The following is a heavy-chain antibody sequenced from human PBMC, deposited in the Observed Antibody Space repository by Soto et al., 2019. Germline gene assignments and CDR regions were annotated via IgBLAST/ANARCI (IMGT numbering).Heavy chain of an antibody. V-gene: IGHV5-10-1*01. CDR3: ARLGDDSSGYYPYYYGMDV. CDR1: GYSFTSYW. J-gene: IGHJ6*02. D-gene: IGHD3-22*01. CDR2: IDPSDSYT. Sequence: RGESLKISCKGSGYSFTSYWISWVRQMPGKGLEWMGRIDPSDSYTNYSPSFQGHVTISADKSISTAYLQWSSLKASDTAMYYCARLGDDSSGYYPYYYGMDVWGQGTTVTVSS.